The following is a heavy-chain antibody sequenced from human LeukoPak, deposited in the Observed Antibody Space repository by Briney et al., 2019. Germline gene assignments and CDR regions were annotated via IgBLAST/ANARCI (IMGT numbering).Heavy chain of an antibody. D-gene: IGHD2-2*01. CDR1: GYTFTSYG. CDR2: ISAYNGNT. CDR3: ARDRGYCSSTSCLLGGWFDP. Sequence: ASVKVSCKASGYTFTSYGISWVRQAPGQGPEWMGWISAYNGNTNYAQKLQGRVTMTTDTSTSTAYMELRSLRSDDTAVYYCARDRGYCSSTSCLLGGWFDPWGQGTLVTVSS. J-gene: IGHJ5*02. V-gene: IGHV1-18*01.